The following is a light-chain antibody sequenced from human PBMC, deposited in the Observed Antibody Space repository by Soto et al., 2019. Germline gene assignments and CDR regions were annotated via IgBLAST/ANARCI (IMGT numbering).Light chain of an antibody. CDR2: GAS. V-gene: IGKV3-11*01. Sequence: VLTQSPATLSLSPGDGATLSCRASQSVGRYLAWYQHKPGQAPRLLIYGASNRATDIPARFSGSGSGTDFTLTISSLEPEDFAIYFCQQRSNYLVTCGPGTRVDI. J-gene: IGKJ3*01. CDR1: QSVGRY. CDR3: QQRSNYLVT.